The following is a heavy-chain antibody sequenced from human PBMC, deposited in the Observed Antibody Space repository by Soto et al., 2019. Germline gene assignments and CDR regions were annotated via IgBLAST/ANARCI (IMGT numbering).Heavy chain of an antibody. J-gene: IGHJ4*02. V-gene: IGHV3-30*18. CDR1: GFTFSSYG. Sequence: QVQLVESGGGVVQPGRSLRLSCAASGFTFSSYGMHWVRQAPGKGLEWVAVISYDGSNKYYADSVKGRFTISRDNSKNTLYLQMNSLRAEDTAVYYCAKVIVGVSHFDYWGQGTLVTVSS. CDR2: ISYDGSNK. D-gene: IGHD2-21*01. CDR3: AKVIVGVSHFDY.